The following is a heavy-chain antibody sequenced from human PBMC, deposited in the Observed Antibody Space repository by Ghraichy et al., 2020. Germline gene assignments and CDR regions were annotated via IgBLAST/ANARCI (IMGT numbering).Heavy chain of an antibody. D-gene: IGHD2-2*01. CDR3: ARLHKVVPEETFDP. Sequence: SETLSLTCTVSGGSISSSSYYWGWIRQPPGKGLEWIGSIYYSGSTYYNPSLKSRVTISVDTSKNQFSLKLSSVTAADTAVYYCARLHKVVPEETFDPWGQGTLVTVSS. V-gene: IGHV4-39*01. CDR2: IYYSGST. CDR1: GGSISSSSYY. J-gene: IGHJ5*02.